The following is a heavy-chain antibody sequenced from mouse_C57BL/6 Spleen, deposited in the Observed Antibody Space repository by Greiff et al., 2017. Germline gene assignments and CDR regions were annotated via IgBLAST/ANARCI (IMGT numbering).Heavy chain of an antibody. V-gene: IGHV1-18*01. CDR1: GYTFTDYN. CDR2: INPNNGGT. J-gene: IGHJ4*01. Sequence: EVQLQQSGPELVKPGASVKIPCKASGYTFTDYNMDWVKQSHGKSLEWIGDINPNNGGTIYNQKFKGKATLTVDKSSSTAYMELRSLTSEDTAVYYCARSPYDGYSLYAMDYWGQGTSVTVSS. CDR3: ARSPYDGYSLYAMDY. D-gene: IGHD2-3*01.